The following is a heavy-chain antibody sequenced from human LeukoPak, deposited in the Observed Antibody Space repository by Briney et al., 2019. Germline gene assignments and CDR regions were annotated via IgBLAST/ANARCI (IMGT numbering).Heavy chain of an antibody. CDR2: ITGGGGTT. D-gene: IGHD5-18*01. V-gene: IGHV3-23*01. CDR3: AKKGLVDSAMGNYFDY. J-gene: IGHJ4*02. CDR1: GFTFSNYA. Sequence: GGSLRLSCVASGFTFSNYAMNWVRQAPGKGLEWVSVITGGGGTTYYADSVRGRFTISRDNSKNTLHLQMNSLRVEDTAVYYCAKKGLVDSAMGNYFDYCGQGTLVTVSS.